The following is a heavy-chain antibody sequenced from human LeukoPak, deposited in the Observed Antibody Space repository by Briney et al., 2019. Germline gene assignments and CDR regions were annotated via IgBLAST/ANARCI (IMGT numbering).Heavy chain of an antibody. CDR1: GFPFSVYA. CDR2: INANSGTT. Sequence: GGSLRLSCTASGFPFSVYAMSWLRQPPGKGLEWVSTINANSGTTSYAASVRGRFTISRDNSKNTLYLQLNTLRADDTATYYCAKPISGGLAVTADWFHPWGQGTLVVVSS. D-gene: IGHD6-19*01. V-gene: IGHV3-23*01. CDR3: AKPISGGLAVTADWFHP. J-gene: IGHJ5*01.